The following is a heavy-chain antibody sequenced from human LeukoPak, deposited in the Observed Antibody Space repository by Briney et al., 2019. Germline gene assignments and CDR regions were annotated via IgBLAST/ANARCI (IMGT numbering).Heavy chain of an antibody. D-gene: IGHD5-18*01. CDR1: GFTFSSYA. J-gene: IGHJ4*02. V-gene: IGHV3-23*01. CDR2: ISGSGGST. Sequence: PGGSLRLSRAASGFTFSSYAMSWVRQARGKGLEGVSAISGSGGSTYYADSVKGRFTISRDNSKNTLYLQMNTLRPEDTAVYSCAKNGRGYSSDYFDYWGQGTLVTVSS. CDR3: AKNGRGYSSDYFDY.